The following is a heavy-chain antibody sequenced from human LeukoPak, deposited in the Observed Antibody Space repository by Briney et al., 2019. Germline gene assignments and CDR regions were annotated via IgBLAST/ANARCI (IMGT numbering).Heavy chain of an antibody. D-gene: IGHD5-24*01. Sequence: GGSLRLSCAASGFTFSDYYMSWIRQAPGQGLEWVSYISSSGSGSGGSTYYADSVKGRFTISRDNSKNTLYLQMNSLIAEDTAVYYCAKSGYNRFDYWGQGTRVTVSS. V-gene: IGHV3-11*01. CDR1: GFTFSDYY. J-gene: IGHJ4*02. CDR2: ISSSGSGSGGST. CDR3: AKSGYNRFDY.